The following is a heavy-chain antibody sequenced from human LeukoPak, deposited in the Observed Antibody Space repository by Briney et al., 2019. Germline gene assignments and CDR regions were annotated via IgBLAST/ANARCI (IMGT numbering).Heavy chain of an antibody. V-gene: IGHV4-59*02. CDR1: GGSVSSYY. Sequence: SETLSLTCTVSGGSVSSYYWSWIRQPPGKGLEWIGYIYYSGSTNYNPSLKSRVTISVDTSKNQFSLKLSSVTAADTAVYYCAREKGYSYVSFDYWGQGTLVTVSS. J-gene: IGHJ4*02. CDR2: IYYSGST. D-gene: IGHD5-18*01. CDR3: AREKGYSYVSFDY.